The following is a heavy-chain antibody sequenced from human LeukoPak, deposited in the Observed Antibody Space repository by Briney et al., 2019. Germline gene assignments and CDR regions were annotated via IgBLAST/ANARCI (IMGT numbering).Heavy chain of an antibody. Sequence: PGGSLRLSCAASGFTFSNYAMSWVRQAPGRGLEWVSAISGSGGSTYYADSVKGRFTVSRDNSKNTLYLQMNSLRAEDTAVYYCAKDQGLVRGVIIKDFQHWGQGTLVTVSS. J-gene: IGHJ1*01. V-gene: IGHV3-23*01. CDR1: GFTFSNYA. D-gene: IGHD3-10*01. CDR2: ISGSGGST. CDR3: AKDQGLVRGVIIKDFQH.